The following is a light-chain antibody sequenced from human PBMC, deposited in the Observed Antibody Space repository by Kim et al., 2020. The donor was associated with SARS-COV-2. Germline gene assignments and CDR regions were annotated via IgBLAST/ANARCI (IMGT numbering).Light chain of an antibody. CDR3: SAWDRSLRGWV. J-gene: IGLJ3*02. CDR1: SNNVGNQG. Sequence: QAGLTQPPTECKDLRQTATLTCTGNSNNVGNQGAAWLQQHQGHPPKVLFYRNNKRPSGISERLSASRSGNTASLTITGLQPEDEADYYCSAWDRSLRGWVFGGGTQLTVL. CDR2: RNN. V-gene: IGLV10-54*01.